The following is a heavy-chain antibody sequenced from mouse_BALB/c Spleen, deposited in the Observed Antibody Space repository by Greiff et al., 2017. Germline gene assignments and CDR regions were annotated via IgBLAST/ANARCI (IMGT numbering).Heavy chain of an antibody. J-gene: IGHJ3*01. V-gene: IGHV3-6*02. Sequence: EVHLVESGPGLVKPSQSLSLTCSVTGYSITSGYYWNWIRQFPGNKLEWMGYISYDGSNNYNPSLKNRISITRDTSKNQFFLKLNSVTTEDTATYYCARDSPGGFAYWGQGTLVTVSA. CDR1: GYSITSGYY. CDR3: ARDSPGGFAY. CDR2: ISYDGSN.